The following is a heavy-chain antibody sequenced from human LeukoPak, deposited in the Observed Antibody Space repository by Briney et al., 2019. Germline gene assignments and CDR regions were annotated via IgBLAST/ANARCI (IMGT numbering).Heavy chain of an antibody. J-gene: IGHJ5*02. D-gene: IGHD2-21*01. V-gene: IGHV3-48*01. Sequence: GGSLRLSCAASGFIFSSYSLNWVRQAPGKGLEWISYISTSSNTIHYADSVKGRFTIYRDNPKNSLYLHMNSLKVEDTAVYYCTRSRCGGDCYSRWFDPWGKGNLVTVSS. CDR1: GFIFSSYS. CDR2: ISTSSNTI. CDR3: TRSRCGGDCYSRWFDP.